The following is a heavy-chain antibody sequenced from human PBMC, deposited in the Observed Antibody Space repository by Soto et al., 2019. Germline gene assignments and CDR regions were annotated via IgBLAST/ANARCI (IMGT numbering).Heavy chain of an antibody. D-gene: IGHD3-16*01. V-gene: IGHV4-31*03. Sequence: QVQLQESGPGLVKPSQTLSLTCTVSGGSISSGGYYWSWIRQHPGKGLEWIGSIYYSGSTYYNPSPKRRVTIPVDPPKNQVSLKLSSVTAADTAVSYCAWGVLHWGQGTLVTVSS. CDR3: AWGVLH. CDR1: GGSISSGGYY. CDR2: IYYSGST. J-gene: IGHJ4*02.